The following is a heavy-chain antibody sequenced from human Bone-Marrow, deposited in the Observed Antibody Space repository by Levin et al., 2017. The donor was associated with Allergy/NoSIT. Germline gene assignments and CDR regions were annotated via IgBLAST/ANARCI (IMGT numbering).Heavy chain of an antibody. V-gene: IGHV1-18*01. Sequence: ASVKVSCKASGYTFTSYGISWVRQAPGQGLEWMGWISAYNGNTNYAQKLQGRVTMTTDTSTSTAYMELRSLRSDDTAVYYCARGAWGTFWSGYYWDYWGLGTLVTVSS. J-gene: IGHJ4*02. D-gene: IGHD3-3*01. CDR2: ISAYNGNT. CDR1: GYTFTSYG. CDR3: ARGAWGTFWSGYYWDY.